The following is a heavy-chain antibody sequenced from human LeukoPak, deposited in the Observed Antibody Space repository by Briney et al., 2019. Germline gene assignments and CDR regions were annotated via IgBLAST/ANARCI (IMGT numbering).Heavy chain of an antibody. V-gene: IGHV3-7*02. Sequence: GGSLRLSCATSGFSFSNYWMSWVRQAPGKGLEWVANINQDGDEEYYVDSVKGRFTISSDNAKNSLDLQMHSLRAEDTAIYYCARPYDSNRDHSGYGYWGRGTLVTVSS. CDR1: GFSFSNYW. CDR3: ARPYDSNRDHSGYGY. J-gene: IGHJ4*02. D-gene: IGHD5-12*01. CDR2: INQDGDEE.